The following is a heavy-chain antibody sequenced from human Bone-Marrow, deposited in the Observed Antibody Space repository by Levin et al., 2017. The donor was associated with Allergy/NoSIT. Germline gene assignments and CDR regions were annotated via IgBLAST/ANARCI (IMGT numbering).Heavy chain of an antibody. Sequence: SGPTLVKPTQTLTLTCTFSGFSLTTSEVGVGWIRPPPGKALEWLALIYWNDDKHYNPSLDSRLTITKDTSKTQVVLTMTDMDPVDTATYYCAHRGRNYWGSGDWFDPWGQGTLVTVSS. D-gene: IGHD2-8*02. CDR3: AHRGRNYWGSGDWFDP. J-gene: IGHJ5*02. CDR2: IYWNDDK. CDR1: GFSLTTSEVG. V-gene: IGHV2-5*01.